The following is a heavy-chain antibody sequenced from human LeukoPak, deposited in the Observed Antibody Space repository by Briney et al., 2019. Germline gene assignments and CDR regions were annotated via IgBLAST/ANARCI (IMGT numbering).Heavy chain of an antibody. CDR2: IYHSGST. D-gene: IGHD6-19*01. J-gene: IGHJ4*02. V-gene: IGHV4-38-2*02. CDR3: ARGSSISSGWYTSDY. Sequence: PSETLSLTCTVSGYSISSGYYWGWIRQPPGKGLEWIGSIYHSGSTYYNPSLKSRVTISVDTSKNQFSLKLSSVTAADTAVYYCARGSSISSGWYTSDYWGQGTLVTVSS. CDR1: GYSISSGYY.